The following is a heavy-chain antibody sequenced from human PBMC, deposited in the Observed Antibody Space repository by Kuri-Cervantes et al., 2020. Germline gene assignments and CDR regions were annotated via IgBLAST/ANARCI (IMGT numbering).Heavy chain of an antibody. V-gene: IGHV3-7*04. CDR3: ARVGYDILTGSDNWFDP. CDR1: GFTFSSYG. CDR2: IKQDGSEK. Sequence: GESLKISCAASGFTFSSYGMHWVRQAPGKGLEWVANIKQDGSEKYYVDSVKGRFTISRDNAKNSLYLQMNSLRAEDTAVYYCARVGYDILTGSDNWFDPWGQGTLVTVSS. J-gene: IGHJ5*02. D-gene: IGHD3-9*01.